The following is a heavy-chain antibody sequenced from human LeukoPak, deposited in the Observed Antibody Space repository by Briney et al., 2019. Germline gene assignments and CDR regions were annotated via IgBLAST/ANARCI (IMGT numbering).Heavy chain of an antibody. CDR1: GFTFSSYS. J-gene: IGHJ4*02. CDR3: ATLKYYDILTGYYGDY. V-gene: IGHV3-21*01. Sequence: GGCLRLFCVASGFTFSSYSMSWVRQAPGKGLEWVSSISRSSSYIYYQDSVTGRFTISRDNAKNSLYRQINSLRAEDTAVYSCATLKYYDILTGYYGDYWGQGTQVTVSS. D-gene: IGHD3-9*01. CDR2: ISRSSSYI.